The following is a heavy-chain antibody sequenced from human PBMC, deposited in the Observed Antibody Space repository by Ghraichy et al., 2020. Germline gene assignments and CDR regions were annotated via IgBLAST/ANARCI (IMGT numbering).Heavy chain of an antibody. CDR2: INSDGSST. J-gene: IGHJ4*02. CDR3: ARVYQYSHDY. D-gene: IGHD3-3*02. CDR1: GFTFSSYW. V-gene: IGHV3-74*01. Sequence: GGSLRLSCAASGFTFSSYWMNWVRQAPGKGLVWVSRINSDGSSTTFADSVKGRFTISRDNAKNTLYLQMNSLRAEDTAVYYCARVYQYSHDYWGQGTLVTVSS.